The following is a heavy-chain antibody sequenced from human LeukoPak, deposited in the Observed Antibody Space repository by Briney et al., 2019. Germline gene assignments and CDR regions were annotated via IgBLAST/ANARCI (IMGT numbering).Heavy chain of an antibody. V-gene: IGHV3-7*01. J-gene: IGHJ6*03. CDR3: ARNGPGITIFGVVYYYYYYMDV. CDR1: GFTFSSYW. CDR2: IKQDGREK. D-gene: IGHD3-3*01. Sequence: GGSLRLSCAASGFTFSSYWMSWVRQAPGKGLEWVANIKQDGREKYYVDSVKGRFTISRDNAKNSLYLQMNSLIAEDTAVYYCARNGPGITIFGVVYYYYYYMDVWGKGTTVTVSS.